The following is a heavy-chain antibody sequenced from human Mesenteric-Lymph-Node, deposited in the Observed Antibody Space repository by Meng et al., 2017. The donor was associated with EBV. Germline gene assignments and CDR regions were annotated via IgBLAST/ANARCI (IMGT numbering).Heavy chain of an antibody. CDR1: GFTFSIYP. CDR3: ARDQGGY. J-gene: IGHJ4*02. Sequence: VRLLGFGGGLVKRGGSLSLSCSASGFTFSIYPMYRVRQAPGNGLEWVSSISGGPTYIYYADSVKGRFTISRDNAKNSLYLQMNSLRAEDTAVYYCARDQGGYWGQGTLVTVSS. CDR2: ISGGPTYI. V-gene: IGHV3-21*01.